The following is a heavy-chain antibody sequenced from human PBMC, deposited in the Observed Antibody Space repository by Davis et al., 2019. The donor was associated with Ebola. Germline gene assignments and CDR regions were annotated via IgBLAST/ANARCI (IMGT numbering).Heavy chain of an antibody. CDR1: GYTFTGYY. D-gene: IGHD6-19*01. V-gene: IGHV1-2*04. CDR2: INPNSGGT. Sequence: ASVKVSCKASGYTFTGYYMHWVRQAPGQGLEWMGWINPNSGGTNYAQKFQGWVTMTRDTSISTAYMELSRLRSDDTAVYYCARAVSSGWYERFDYWGQGTLVTVSS. CDR3: ARAVSSGWYERFDY. J-gene: IGHJ4*02.